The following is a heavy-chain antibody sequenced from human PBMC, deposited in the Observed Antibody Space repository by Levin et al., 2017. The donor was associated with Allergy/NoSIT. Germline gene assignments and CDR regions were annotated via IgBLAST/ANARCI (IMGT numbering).Heavy chain of an antibody. J-gene: IGHJ4*02. Sequence: SETLSLTCTVSGGSISSGGYYWSWIRQHPGKGLEWIGYIYYSGSTYYNPSLKSRVTISVDTSKNQFSLKLSSVSAADTAVYYCARYTKGLVLRFLEGQYYFDYWGQGTLVTVSS. V-gene: IGHV4-31*03. D-gene: IGHD3-3*01. CDR2: IYYSGST. CDR1: GGSISSGGYY. CDR3: ARYTKGLVLRFLEGQYYFDY.